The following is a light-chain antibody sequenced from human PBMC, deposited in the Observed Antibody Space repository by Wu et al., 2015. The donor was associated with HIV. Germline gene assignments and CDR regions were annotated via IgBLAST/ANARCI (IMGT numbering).Light chain of an antibody. CDR2: AAS. J-gene: IGKJ2*03. Sequence: DIQMTQSPSSLSASVTDKVTITCRASQDIRNSVAWLQQRPGQAPKLLLYAASTSESGIPSRFSGTGYGTDFTLTISGLQPEDFATYYCQQHSSIPYSFGQGTRLDIK. CDR3: QQHSSIPYS. CDR1: QDIRNS. V-gene: IGKV1-NL1*01.